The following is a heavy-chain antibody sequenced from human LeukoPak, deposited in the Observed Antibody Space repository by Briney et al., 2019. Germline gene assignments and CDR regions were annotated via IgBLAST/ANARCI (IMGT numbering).Heavy chain of an antibody. D-gene: IGHD6-13*01. CDR1: GYTFTSYY. J-gene: IGHJ4*02. V-gene: IGHV1-46*01. CDR3: AREDSSRGFDY. Sequence: ASVTVSFKASGYTFTSYYMHWVRQAPGQGLEWMGIINPSGGSTSYAQKFQGRVTMTRDMSTSTVYMELSSLRSEDTAVYYCAREDSSRGFDYWGQGTLVTVSS. CDR2: INPSGGST.